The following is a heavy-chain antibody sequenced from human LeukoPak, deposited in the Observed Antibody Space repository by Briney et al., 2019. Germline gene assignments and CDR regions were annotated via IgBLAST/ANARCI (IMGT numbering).Heavy chain of an antibody. CDR1: GYTFTSYG. CDR2: ISAYNGNT. Sequence: GASVKVSCKASGYTFTSYGISWVRQAPGQGLEWMGWISAYNGNTNYAQKLQGRVTMTTDTSTSTVYMELSSLRSEDTAVYYCARDRPTRGELHLDYWGQGTLVTVSS. J-gene: IGHJ4*02. D-gene: IGHD1-26*01. V-gene: IGHV1-18*01. CDR3: ARDRPTRGELHLDY.